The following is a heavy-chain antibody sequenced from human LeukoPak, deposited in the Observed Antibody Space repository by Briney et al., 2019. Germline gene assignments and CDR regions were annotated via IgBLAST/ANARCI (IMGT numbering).Heavy chain of an antibody. J-gene: IGHJ6*02. D-gene: IGHD5-18*01. Sequence: PSETLSLTCAVYGGSFSGYYWSWIRQPPGKGLEWIGEINHSGSTNYNPSLKSRVTISVDTSKNQFSLKLSSVTAADTAVYYCARGLGAMVTRSYYYGMDVWGQGTTVTVSS. CDR1: GGSFSGYY. CDR3: ARGLGAMVTRSYYYGMDV. V-gene: IGHV4-34*01. CDR2: INHSGST.